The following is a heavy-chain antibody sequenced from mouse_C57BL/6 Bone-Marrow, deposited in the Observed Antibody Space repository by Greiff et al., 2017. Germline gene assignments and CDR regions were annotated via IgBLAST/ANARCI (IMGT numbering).Heavy chain of an antibody. Sequence: EVKVEESGGGLVQPGGSMKLSCVASGFTFSNYWMNWVRQSPEKGLEWVAQIRLKSDNYATHYAESVKGRFTNSRDDSKSSVYLQMNNLTAEDTGIYYCTALIAYWGQGTLVTVSA. D-gene: IGHD1-3*01. CDR3: TALIAY. CDR1: GFTFSNYW. J-gene: IGHJ3*01. CDR2: IRLKSDNYAT. V-gene: IGHV6-3*01.